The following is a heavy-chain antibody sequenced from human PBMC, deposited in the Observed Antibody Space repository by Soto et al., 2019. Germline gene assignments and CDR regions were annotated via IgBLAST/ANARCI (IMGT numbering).Heavy chain of an antibody. CDR2: IYYSGST. Sequence: SETLSLKCTVSGGSISSGCYYWSWIRHHPGKVLEWIGYIYYSGSTYYNPSLKSRVTISVDTSKNQFSLKLSSVTGADTAVYYWAWSGATAGHYYAMAVGGQGTTVTVSS. CDR1: GGSISSGCYY. D-gene: IGHD1-26*01. CDR3: AWSGATAGHYYAMAV. V-gene: IGHV4-31*03. J-gene: IGHJ6*02.